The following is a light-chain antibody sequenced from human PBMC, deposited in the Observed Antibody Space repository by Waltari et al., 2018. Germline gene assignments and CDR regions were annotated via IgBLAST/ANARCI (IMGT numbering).Light chain of an antibody. V-gene: IGKV1-9*01. CDR3: QQLNSYQWT. Sequence: SQLTQYPSSLYASRGDRFTITCRAIQVISNYLAWDQQKPGKAPKLLIYAASTLQSGVPSRFSGSGSGTDFTLTISSLQPEDFATYYCQQLNSYQWTFGQGTKVEIK. CDR2: AAS. CDR1: QVISNY. J-gene: IGKJ1*01.